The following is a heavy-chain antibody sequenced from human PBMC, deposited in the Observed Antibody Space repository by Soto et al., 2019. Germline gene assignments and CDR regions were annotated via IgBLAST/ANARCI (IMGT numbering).Heavy chain of an antibody. CDR3: ARDKSAGRHYDSSGLDY. CDR2: IIPIFGTA. V-gene: IGHV1-69*13. CDR1: GGTFSSYA. J-gene: IGHJ4*02. D-gene: IGHD3-22*01. Sequence: ASVKVSCKASGGTFSSYAISWVRQAPGQGLEWMGGIIPIFGTANYAQKFQGRVTITADESTSTAYMELSSLRSEDTAVYYCARDKSAGRHYDSSGLDYWGQGTLVTVSS.